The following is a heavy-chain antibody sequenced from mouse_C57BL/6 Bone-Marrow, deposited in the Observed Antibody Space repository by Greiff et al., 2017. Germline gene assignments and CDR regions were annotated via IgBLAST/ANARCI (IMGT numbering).Heavy chain of an antibody. Sequence: QVQLQQPGAELVMPGASVKLSCKASGYTFTSYWMHWVKQRPGQGLEWIGEIDPSDSYTNYNQKFKGKSTLTVDKSSSTAYMQLSSLTSEDSAVYYCARDGSSSYVLYFDYWGQGTTLTVSS. V-gene: IGHV1-69*01. D-gene: IGHD1-1*01. CDR3: ARDGSSSYVLYFDY. J-gene: IGHJ2*01. CDR2: IDPSDSYT. CDR1: GYTFTSYW.